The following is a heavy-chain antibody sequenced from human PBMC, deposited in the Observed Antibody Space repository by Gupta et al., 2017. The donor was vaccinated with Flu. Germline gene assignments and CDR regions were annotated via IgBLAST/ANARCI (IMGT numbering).Heavy chain of an antibody. CDR2: INPNSGGT. CDR1: GYTFTGYY. D-gene: IGHD2-2*01. Sequence: QVQLVQSGAEVKKPGASVKVSCKASGYTFTGYYMHWVRQAPGQGLEWMGWINPNSGGTNYAQKFQGRVTMTRDTSISTAYMELSRLRSDDTAVYYCATNPSGGYCSSTSCYSSEGFDPWGQGTLVTVSS. V-gene: IGHV1-2*02. J-gene: IGHJ5*02. CDR3: ATNPSGGYCSSTSCYSSEGFDP.